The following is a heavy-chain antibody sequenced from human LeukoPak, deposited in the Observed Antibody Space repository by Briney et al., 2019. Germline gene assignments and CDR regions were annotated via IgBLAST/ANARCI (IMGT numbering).Heavy chain of an antibody. D-gene: IGHD4-17*01. CDR1: GYTFTSYY. CDR3: ARVGTGGDYTSY. CDR2: INPNSGGT. J-gene: IGHJ4*02. Sequence: ASVKVSCKASGYTFTSYYMHWVRQAPGQGLEWMGRINPNSGGTNYAQKFQGRVTMTRDTSISTAYMELSRLRSDDTAVYYCARVGTGGDYTSYWGQGTLVTVSS. V-gene: IGHV1-2*06.